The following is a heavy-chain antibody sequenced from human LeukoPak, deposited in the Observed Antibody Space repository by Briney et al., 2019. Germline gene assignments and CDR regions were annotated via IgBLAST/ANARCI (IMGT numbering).Heavy chain of an antibody. CDR3: AREKVVVHTRGFDY. D-gene: IGHD3-22*01. CDR1: GGYISSYY. CDR2: ISTSGST. J-gene: IGHJ4*02. V-gene: IGHV4-4*07. Sequence: SSETLSLTCSVSGGYISSYYWSWIRQPAGNGLESIGHISTSGSTNYNPSLKSRVTMSVDTSKNQFSLKLSSVTAADTAVYYCAREKVVVHTRGFDYWGQGTLVTVSS.